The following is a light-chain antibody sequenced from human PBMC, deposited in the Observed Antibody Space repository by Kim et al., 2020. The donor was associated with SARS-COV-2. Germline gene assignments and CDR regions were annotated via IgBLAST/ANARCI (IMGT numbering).Light chain of an antibody. Sequence: ETVMTQSPDTLSVSPGERATLSCRASQSVGSHLAWYQQKPGQAPRLLMYGASTRATGIPTRFSGSGSGTDFTLTISSLQSEDIAIYFCQQYNDWRTFGQGTKVEIK. CDR2: GAS. CDR3: QQYNDWRT. CDR1: QSVGSH. V-gene: IGKV3-15*01. J-gene: IGKJ1*01.